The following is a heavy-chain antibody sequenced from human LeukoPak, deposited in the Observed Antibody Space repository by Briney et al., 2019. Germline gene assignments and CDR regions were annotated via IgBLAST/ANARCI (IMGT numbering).Heavy chain of an antibody. V-gene: IGHV3-23*01. CDR2: ITGGGGST. CDR1: GFTFGNYA. J-gene: IGHJ4*02. D-gene: IGHD1-26*01. Sequence: AGGSLRLSCVASGFTFGNYAMSWVRQAPGKGLEWVSGITGGGGSTYYADSVRGRFTVSRDTSKNTLYLQMNSLRAEDTALYYCTKYQASGRGYFDYWGQGTLVIVSS. CDR3: TKYQASGRGYFDY.